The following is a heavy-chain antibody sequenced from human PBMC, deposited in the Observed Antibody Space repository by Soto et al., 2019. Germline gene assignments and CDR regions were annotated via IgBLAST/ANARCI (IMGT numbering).Heavy chain of an antibody. J-gene: IGHJ4*02. Sequence: SETLSLTCTVSGGSISSSSYYWGWIRQPPGKGLEWIGSIYYSGSTYYNPPLKSRVTISVDTSKNQFSLKLSSVTAADTAVYYCARHRRGYSYGRKYYFDYRGQGTLVTVSS. D-gene: IGHD5-18*01. V-gene: IGHV4-39*01. CDR1: GGSISSSSYY. CDR2: IYYSGST. CDR3: ARHRRGYSYGRKYYFDY.